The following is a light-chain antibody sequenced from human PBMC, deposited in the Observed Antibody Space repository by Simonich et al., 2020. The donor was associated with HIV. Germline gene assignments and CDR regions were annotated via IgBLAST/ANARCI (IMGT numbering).Light chain of an antibody. J-gene: IGLJ2*01. CDR3: QSADSSGSYVV. CDR2: KDS. Sequence: SYELIQPPSVPVSPGQTARISCSGDALPNQYAYWYQQKPGQAPGVVMAKDSERPSGIPERFSGSSSGTTVTLTISGVQAEDEADYYCQSADSSGSYVVFGGGTKLTVL. V-gene: IGLV3-25*03. CDR1: ALPNQY.